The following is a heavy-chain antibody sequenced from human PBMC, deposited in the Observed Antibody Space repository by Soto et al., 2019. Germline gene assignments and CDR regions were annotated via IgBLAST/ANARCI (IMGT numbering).Heavy chain of an antibody. CDR1: GYTFTGYY. V-gene: IGHV1-2*02. J-gene: IGHJ6*02. CDR3: ARGRYCSSTSCYYYYGMDV. CDR2: INPNSGGT. D-gene: IGHD2-2*01. Sequence: GASVKVSCKASGYTFTGYYMHWLRQSPGQGLEWMGWINPNSGGTNYAQKFQGRVTMTRDTSISTAYMELSRLRSDDTAVYYCARGRYCSSTSCYYYYGMDVWGQGTTVTVSS.